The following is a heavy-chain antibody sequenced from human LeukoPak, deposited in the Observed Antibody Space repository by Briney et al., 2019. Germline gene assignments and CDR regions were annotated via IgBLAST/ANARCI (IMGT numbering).Heavy chain of an antibody. V-gene: IGHV4-61*02. D-gene: IGHD3-10*01. J-gene: IGHJ5*02. CDR3: AREGVIYYYGSGTYEGFDP. Sequence: PSETLSLTCTVSGGSISSDNYFWSWIRQPAGKGLEWIGRIYTSGSTNYNPSLKSRVTISVDTSKNQFSLKLSSVTAADTAVYYCAREGVIYYYGSGTYEGFDPWGQGTLVTVST. CDR2: IYTSGST. CDR1: GGSISSDNYF.